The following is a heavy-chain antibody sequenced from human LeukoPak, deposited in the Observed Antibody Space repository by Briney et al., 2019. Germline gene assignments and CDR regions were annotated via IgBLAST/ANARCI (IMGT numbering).Heavy chain of an antibody. J-gene: IGHJ5*02. V-gene: IGHV3-7*01. CDR1: GFTFSDYW. CDR3: ARYYYGSGTSFDP. CDR2: IRKDGREK. Sequence: GGSLRLSCAASGFTFSDYWMSWLRQAPGKGLEWVANIRKDGREKHYVDSVKGRFTISRGNAKNSLYLQMSSLRAEDTAVFYCARYYYGSGTSFDPWGQGTLVTVSS. D-gene: IGHD3-10*01.